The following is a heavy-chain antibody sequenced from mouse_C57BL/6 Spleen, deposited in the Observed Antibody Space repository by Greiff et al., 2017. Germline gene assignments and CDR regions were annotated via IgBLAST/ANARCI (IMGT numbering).Heavy chain of an antibody. CDR3: ARGRGSSYPFAY. D-gene: IGHD1-1*01. CDR1: GYTFTSYW. CDR2: IYPGSGST. J-gene: IGHJ3*01. V-gene: IGHV1-55*01. Sequence: QVQLQQPGAELVKPGASVKMSCKASGYTFTSYWITWVKQRPGQGLEWIGDIYPGSGSTNYNEKFKSKATLTVDTSSSTASMQRRSLTSDDSAVYYSARGRGSSYPFAYWGQGTLVTVSA.